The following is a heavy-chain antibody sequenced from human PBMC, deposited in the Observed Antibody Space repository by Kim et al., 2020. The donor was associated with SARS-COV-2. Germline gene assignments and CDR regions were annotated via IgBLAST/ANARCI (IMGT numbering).Heavy chain of an antibody. Sequence: GGSLRLSCAASGFTFSSYSMNWVRQAPGKGLEWVSYISSSSSTIYYADSVKGRFTISRDNAKNSLYLQMHSLRDEDTAVYYCAPDHLRGYSNYDNRDVWGQGTTVTVSS. V-gene: IGHV3-48*02. D-gene: IGHD4-4*01. CDR1: GFTFSSYS. CDR3: APDHLRGYSNYDNRDV. J-gene: IGHJ6*02. CDR2: ISSSSSTI.